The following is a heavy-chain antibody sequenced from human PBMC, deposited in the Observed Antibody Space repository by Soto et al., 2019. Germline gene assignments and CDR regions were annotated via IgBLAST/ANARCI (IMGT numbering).Heavy chain of an antibody. Sequence: SETLSLTCTASGGSISSYYWNWIRQPPGKGLEWIGYIYYSGSTTNYNPSLKSRVIISVDTSKNQLSLKLNSVTAADAAVYYCARENFGRVDPWGQGTLVTVSS. D-gene: IGHD3-3*01. CDR3: ARENFGRVDP. CDR2: IYYSGSTT. CDR1: GGSISSYY. V-gene: IGHV4-59*01. J-gene: IGHJ5*02.